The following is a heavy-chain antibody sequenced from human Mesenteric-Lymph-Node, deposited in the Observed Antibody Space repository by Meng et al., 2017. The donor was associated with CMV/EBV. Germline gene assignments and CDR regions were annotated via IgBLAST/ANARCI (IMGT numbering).Heavy chain of an antibody. J-gene: IGHJ4*02. V-gene: IGHV1-2*02. Sequence: ASVKVSCKTSGYPFTTYYVHWVRQAPGQGLEWMGWISPDRGGAKFAQKFQDRVTMTSDTSITTAYMELARLTPDDTAIYYCGRIEGGIAMVTDWGQGTPVTVSS. D-gene: IGHD3-10*01. CDR2: ISPDRGGA. CDR3: GRIEGGIAMVTD. CDR1: GYPFTTYY.